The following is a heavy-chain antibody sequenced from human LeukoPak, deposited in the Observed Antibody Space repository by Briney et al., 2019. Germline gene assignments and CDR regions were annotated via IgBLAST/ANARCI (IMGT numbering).Heavy chain of an antibody. CDR3: VKILGGYYDSVEDAFDI. J-gene: IGHJ3*02. V-gene: IGHV3-30*02. CDR1: GFTFSSYG. D-gene: IGHD3-22*01. Sequence: QPGGSLRLSCAASGFTFSSYGMHWVRQAPGKGLEWVAFIRYDGSNKYYADSVKGRFTISRDNSKNTLYLQMNSLRAEDTAVYYCVKILGGYYDSVEDAFDIWGQGTMVTVSS. CDR2: IRYDGSNK.